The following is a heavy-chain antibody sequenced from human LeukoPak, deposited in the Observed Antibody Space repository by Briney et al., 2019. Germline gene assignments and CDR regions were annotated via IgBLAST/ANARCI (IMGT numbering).Heavy chain of an antibody. Sequence: ASVKVSCKASGYTFTTYDINWVRQATGQGLEWMAWMNPNSGNTGYAQKFQGRVTMTRNTSISTAYVELSSLRSEDTAVYYCARVAGNCGGDCYRLVYWGQGTLVTVSS. D-gene: IGHD2-21*01. V-gene: IGHV1-8*01. CDR3: ARVAGNCGGDCYRLVY. J-gene: IGHJ4*02. CDR1: GYTFTTYD. CDR2: MNPNSGNT.